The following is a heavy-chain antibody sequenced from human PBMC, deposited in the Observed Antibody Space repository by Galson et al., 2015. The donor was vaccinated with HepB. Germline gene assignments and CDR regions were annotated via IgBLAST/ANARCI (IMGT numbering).Heavy chain of an antibody. V-gene: IGHV4-39*01. Sequence: ETLSLTCTVSGGSISSSSYYWGWIRQPPGKGLEWIGSIYYSGSTYYNPSLKSRVTISVDTSKNQFSLKLSSVTAADTAVYYCARPGPLRGVDYWGQGTLVTVSS. J-gene: IGHJ4*02. CDR1: GGSISSSSYY. D-gene: IGHD3-10*01. CDR3: ARPGPLRGVDY. CDR2: IYYSGST.